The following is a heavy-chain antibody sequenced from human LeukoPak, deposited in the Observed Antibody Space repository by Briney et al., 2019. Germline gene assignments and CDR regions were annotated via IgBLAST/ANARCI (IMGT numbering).Heavy chain of an antibody. Sequence: ASVKVSCKASGYTFTGYGISWVRQAPGQGLEWMGWISAYNGNTNYAQKLQGRATMTTDTSTSTAYMELRSLRSDDTAVYYCARFGVVVVADNWFDPWGQGTLVTASS. V-gene: IGHV1-18*01. CDR2: ISAYNGNT. CDR1: GYTFTGYG. CDR3: ARFGVVVVADNWFDP. D-gene: IGHD2-15*01. J-gene: IGHJ5*02.